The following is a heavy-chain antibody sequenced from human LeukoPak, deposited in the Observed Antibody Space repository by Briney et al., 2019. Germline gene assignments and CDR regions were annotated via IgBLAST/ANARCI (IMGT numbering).Heavy chain of an antibody. Sequence: GGSLRLSCAASGFTLSSYSMNWVRQAPGKGLEWVSSISSSSSYKYYEDSVKGRFTISRDNAKNSLYLQMNSLRAEDTAVYYCARASSNLPDYWGQGTLVTVSS. CDR2: ISSSSSYK. V-gene: IGHV3-21*01. D-gene: IGHD4-11*01. CDR3: ARASSNLPDY. J-gene: IGHJ4*02. CDR1: GFTLSSYS.